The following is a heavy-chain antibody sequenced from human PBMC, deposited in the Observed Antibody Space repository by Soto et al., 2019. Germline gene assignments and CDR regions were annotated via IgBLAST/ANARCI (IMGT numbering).Heavy chain of an antibody. Sequence: SETLSLTCTVSDDFISSYYWNWIRQPAGKGLEWIGRVSTNGATNYNPSLESRVTMSVVTSKNQFSLKLTSVTAADTAVYFCARADYEILTGSYAMDVWGQGTTVPVSS. J-gene: IGHJ6*02. D-gene: IGHD3-9*01. CDR1: DDFISSYY. CDR2: VSTNGAT. V-gene: IGHV4-4*07. CDR3: ARADYEILTGSYAMDV.